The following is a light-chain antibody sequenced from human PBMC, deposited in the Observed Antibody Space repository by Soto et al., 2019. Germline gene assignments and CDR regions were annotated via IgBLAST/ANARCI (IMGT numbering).Light chain of an antibody. V-gene: IGKV3-15*01. J-gene: IGKJ1*01. Sequence: DIVFTQSPATVSFSPVGRATLSCRATQSVTTNLAWYQQKPGQAPKLLIYGASTRATDIPARFSGSGSGTEFTLTISSLQSQDFAVYYCQQYNNWPRTFGQGTKV. CDR3: QQYNNWPRT. CDR1: QSVTTN. CDR2: GAS.